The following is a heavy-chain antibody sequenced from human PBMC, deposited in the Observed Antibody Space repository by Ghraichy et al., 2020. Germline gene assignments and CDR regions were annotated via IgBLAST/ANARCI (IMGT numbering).Heavy chain of an antibody. J-gene: IGHJ6*02. CDR2: IYYSGST. Sequence: SETLSLTCTVSGGSISSYYWSWIRQPPGKGLEWIGYIYYSGSTNYNPSLKSRVTISVDTSKNQFSLKLSSVTAADTAVYYCARHYYDSSGYYYRIHYYYYGMDVWGQGTTVTVSS. CDR3: ARHYYDSSGYYYRIHYYYYGMDV. D-gene: IGHD3-22*01. V-gene: IGHV4-59*08. CDR1: GGSISSYY.